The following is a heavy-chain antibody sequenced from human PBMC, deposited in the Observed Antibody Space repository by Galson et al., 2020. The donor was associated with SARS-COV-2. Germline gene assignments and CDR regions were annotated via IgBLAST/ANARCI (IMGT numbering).Heavy chain of an antibody. CDR1: GFTFSDYY. D-gene: IGHD6-13*01. CDR2: ISSSSSYT. J-gene: IGHJ4*02. Sequence: KIGESLKISCAASGFTFSDYYMRWIRQAPGKGLEWVSYISSSSSYTNYADSVKGRFTISRDNAKNSLYLQMNSLRAEDTAVYYCARDGYSSSWPYDYIFDYWGQGTLVTVSS. V-gene: IGHV3-11*05. CDR3: ARDGYSSSWPYDYIFDY.